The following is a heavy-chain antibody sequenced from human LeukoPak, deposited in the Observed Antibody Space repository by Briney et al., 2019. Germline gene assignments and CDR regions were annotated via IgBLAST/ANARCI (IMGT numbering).Heavy chain of an antibody. CDR2: ISWNGGSI. D-gene: IGHD3-10*01. CDR3: AKDYGSGSYPDYYYMDG. V-gene: IGHV3-9*01. Sequence: GRSLRLSCAASGVSFDDYAMHWVRQAPGKGLEWVSGISWNGGSIGYADSVKGRFTISRDNAKNSLYLQINSLRAEDTALYDCAKDYGSGSYPDYYYMDGWGKGTTVTVSS. CDR1: GVSFDDYA. J-gene: IGHJ6*03.